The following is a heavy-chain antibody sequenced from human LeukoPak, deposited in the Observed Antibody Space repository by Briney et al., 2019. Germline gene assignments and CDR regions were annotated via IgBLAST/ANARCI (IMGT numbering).Heavy chain of an antibody. CDR2: IYPGDSDI. CDR3: ARRGLGRYNWNDDGPSAFDI. D-gene: IGHD1-1*01. V-gene: IGHV5-51*01. CDR1: GYSFTSYW. J-gene: IGHJ3*02. Sequence: GESLKISCKGSGYSFTSYWIAWVRQMPGKGLEWMGIIYPGDSDIRYSPSFQGQVTISADKSISTAYLQWSSLKASDTAMYYCARRGLGRYNWNDDGPSAFDIWGQGTMVTVSS.